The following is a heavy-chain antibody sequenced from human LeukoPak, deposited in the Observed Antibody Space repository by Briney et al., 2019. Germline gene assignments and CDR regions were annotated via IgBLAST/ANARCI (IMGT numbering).Heavy chain of an antibody. CDR1: GFTFSSYG. V-gene: IGHV3-30*18. D-gene: IGHD3-10*01. CDR3: AKDKDYYGSGSYYPLGY. Sequence: GGSLRLSCAASGFTFSSYGMHWVRQAPGKGLEWVAVISYDGSNKYYADSVKGRFTISRDNSKNTLYLQMNSLRAEDTAVYYCAKDKDYYGSGSYYPLGYWGQGTLVTVSS. J-gene: IGHJ4*02. CDR2: ISYDGSNK.